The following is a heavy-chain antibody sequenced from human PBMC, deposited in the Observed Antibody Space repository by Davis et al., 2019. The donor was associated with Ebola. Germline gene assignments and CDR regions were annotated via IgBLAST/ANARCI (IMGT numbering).Heavy chain of an antibody. CDR1: GYSFTSYW. J-gene: IGHJ4*02. Sequence: PGGSLRLSCKGSGYSFTSYWIGWVRQLPGKGLEWMGIIYPGDSDTRYSPSFQGQVTISADKSISTAYLQWSSLKASDTAMYYCARHLGIAGKIDYWGQGTLVTVSS. V-gene: IGHV5-51*01. CDR2: IYPGDSDT. D-gene: IGHD6-13*01. CDR3: ARHLGIAGKIDY.